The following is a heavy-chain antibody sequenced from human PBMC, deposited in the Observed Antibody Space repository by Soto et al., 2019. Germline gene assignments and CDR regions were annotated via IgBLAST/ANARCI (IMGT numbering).Heavy chain of an antibody. V-gene: IGHV1-18*01. CDR2: ISGNNGNT. D-gene: IGHD3-9*01. CDR3: ARGRRRPYYDILTGYYPFDY. Sequence: ASVKVSCKASGYTFTTYDISWVRQAPGQGLEWMGGISGNNGNTNYAQNLQGRVTMTTDTSTNTAYMELRSLRSDDTAVYYCARGRRRPYYDILTGYYPFDYWGQGTLVTVSS. J-gene: IGHJ4*02. CDR1: GYTFTTYD.